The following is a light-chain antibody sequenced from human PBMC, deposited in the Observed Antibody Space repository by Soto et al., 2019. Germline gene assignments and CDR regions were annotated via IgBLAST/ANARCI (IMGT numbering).Light chain of an antibody. Sequence: EIVMTQSPATLSVSPGERVTLSCRASQSVSSRLAWYQQKPGQSPRLLIYGASTRATGIPARFSGSGSGTDFTLEISRVETDDVGIYYCMQSTQLPPTFGQGTRLEIK. CDR1: QSVSSR. CDR3: MQSTQLPPT. J-gene: IGKJ5*01. CDR2: GAS. V-gene: IGKV3D-15*01.